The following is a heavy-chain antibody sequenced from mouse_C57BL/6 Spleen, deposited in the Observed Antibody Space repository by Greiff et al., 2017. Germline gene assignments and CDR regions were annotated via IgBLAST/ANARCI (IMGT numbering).Heavy chain of an antibody. CDR2: INPNYGTT. CDR3: ARGWAYDGYLLYAMDY. CDR1: GYSFTDYN. V-gene: IGHV1-39*01. J-gene: IGHJ4*01. D-gene: IGHD2-3*01. Sequence: VQLKESGPELVKPGASVKISCKASGYSFTDYNMNWVKQSNGKSLEWIGVINPNYGTTSYNQKFKGKATLTVDQSSSTAYMQLNSLTSEDSAVYYCARGWAYDGYLLYAMDYWGQGTSVTVSS.